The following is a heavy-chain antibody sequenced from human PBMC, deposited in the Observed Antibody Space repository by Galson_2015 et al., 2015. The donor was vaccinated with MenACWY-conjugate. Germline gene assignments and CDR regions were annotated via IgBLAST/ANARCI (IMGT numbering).Heavy chain of an antibody. Sequence: SLRLSFAASGFTFSSYGMHWVRQAPGKGLEWVAFIRYDGSNKYYADSVKGRFTISRDNSKNTLYLQMNSLRAEDTAVYYCASENSSGHILWGQGTLVTVSS. CDR3: ASENSSGHIL. J-gene: IGHJ4*02. D-gene: IGHD6-19*01. V-gene: IGHV3-30*02. CDR1: GFTFSSYG. CDR2: IRYDGSNK.